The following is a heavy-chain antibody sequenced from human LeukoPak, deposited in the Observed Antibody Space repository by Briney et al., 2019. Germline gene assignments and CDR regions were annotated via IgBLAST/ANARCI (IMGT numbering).Heavy chain of an antibody. CDR1: GDSISSGGYS. Sequence: PSETLSLTCAVSGDSISSGGYSWSWIRQPPGKGLEWIGYIYQSGSTYYNPSLESRVTISVDRSRNQFSLKLSSVTAADTAVYYCARGHDFWSGYHTLRPNYYFDYWGQGTLVTVSS. CDR3: ARGHDFWSGYHTLRPNYYFDY. D-gene: IGHD3-3*01. J-gene: IGHJ4*02. CDR2: IYQSGST. V-gene: IGHV4-30-2*01.